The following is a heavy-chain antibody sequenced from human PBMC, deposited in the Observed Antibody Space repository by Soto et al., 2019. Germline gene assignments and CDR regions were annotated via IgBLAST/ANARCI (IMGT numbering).Heavy chain of an antibody. Sequence: QVQLQESGPGLVKPSQTLSLTCTVSGGSISSGGYYWSWIRQHPGKGLEWIGYIYYSGSTYYNPSLKTLVTISVDTSKNQFSLKLRSVTAADTAVYYCASGTAMADWYFDLWGRGTLVTVSS. CDR2: IYYSGST. V-gene: IGHV4-31*01. J-gene: IGHJ2*01. CDR3: ASGTAMADWYFDL. CDR1: GGSISSGGYY. D-gene: IGHD5-18*01.